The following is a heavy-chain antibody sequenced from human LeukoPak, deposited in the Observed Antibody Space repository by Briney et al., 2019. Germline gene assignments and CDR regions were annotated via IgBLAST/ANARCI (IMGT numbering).Heavy chain of an antibody. V-gene: IGHV3-30*03. CDR2: ISYDGSNK. CDR3: ARVRITMAVFDY. Sequence: GGSLRLSCAASGFTFSSYGMHWVRQAPGKGLEWVAFISYDGSNKYCPDSVKGRFTISRDNSKNTLYLQMNSLRAEDTAVYYCARVRITMAVFDYWGQGTLVTVSS. J-gene: IGHJ4*02. CDR1: GFTFSSYG. D-gene: IGHD3-10*01.